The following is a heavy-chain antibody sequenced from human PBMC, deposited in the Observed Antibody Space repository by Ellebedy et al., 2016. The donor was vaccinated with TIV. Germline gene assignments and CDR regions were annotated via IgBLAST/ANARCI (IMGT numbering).Heavy chain of an antibody. CDR1: GFMFNTYN. J-gene: IGHJ5*02. V-gene: IGHV3-23*01. Sequence: GESLKISCAASGFMFNTYNMDWVRQAPGMGLEWVSAISGSSGHTYYADSVKGRFTISRDNSKNTLYLQMNSLRADDTAIYYCAKGAYLNWFDPWGQGTLVTVSS. CDR3: AKGAYLNWFDP. CDR2: ISGSSGHT.